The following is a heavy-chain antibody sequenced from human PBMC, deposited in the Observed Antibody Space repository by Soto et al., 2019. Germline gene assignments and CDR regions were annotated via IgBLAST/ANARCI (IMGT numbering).Heavy chain of an antibody. J-gene: IGHJ4*02. CDR3: ARVRTVGMSGSPVDS. D-gene: IGHD3-10*01. CDR2: IDHTRTT. V-gene: IGHV4-38-2*01. Sequence: SETLSLTCGVSGDAISSGFYWAWIRQPPGNRREWSGNIDHTRTTYSNPSLKTRVTMSVDTYKNQFSLRLSSVTAADTAVFYCARVRTVGMSGSPVDSWGQGTLVTVSS. CDR1: GDAISSGFY.